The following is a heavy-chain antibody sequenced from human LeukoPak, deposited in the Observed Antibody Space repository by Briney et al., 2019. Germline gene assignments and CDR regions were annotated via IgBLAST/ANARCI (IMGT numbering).Heavy chain of an antibody. Sequence: ASVKVSCKASGGTFSSYAINWVRQATGQGLEWMGWMNPNSGNTGYAQKFQGRVTMTRNTSISTAYMELSSLRSEDTAVYYCARGRGAAADYWGQGTLVTVSS. CDR1: GGTFSSYA. CDR3: ARGRGAAADY. J-gene: IGHJ4*02. D-gene: IGHD6-13*01. V-gene: IGHV1-8*02. CDR2: MNPNSGNT.